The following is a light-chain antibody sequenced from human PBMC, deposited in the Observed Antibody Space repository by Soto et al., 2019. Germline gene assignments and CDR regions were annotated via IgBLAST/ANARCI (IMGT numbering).Light chain of an antibody. Sequence: QSALTQPASVSGSPGQSITISCTGTSSDVGSYNLGSWYQQHPGKAPKLMIYEGSKRPSGISNRFSGSKSGNTASLTISGLQAEDEADYYCCSYAGSSTPVVFGGGTKVTVL. CDR2: EGS. J-gene: IGLJ2*01. V-gene: IGLV2-23*01. CDR3: CSYAGSSTPVV. CDR1: SSDVGSYNL.